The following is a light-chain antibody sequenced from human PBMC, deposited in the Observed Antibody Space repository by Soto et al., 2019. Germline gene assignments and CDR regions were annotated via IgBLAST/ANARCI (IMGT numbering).Light chain of an antibody. J-gene: IGKJ4*01. CDR1: QTVSSSY. CDR3: QQYGSVPLT. CDR2: GAS. V-gene: IGKV3-20*01. Sequence: EIVLTQSPGTLSLSPGERATLSCRASQTVSSSYLAWYQQKPGQAPRLLMYGASSRATGIPDRFSGSGSGADFTLTIRRLEPEDFAVYYCQQYGSVPLTFGGGTKLEIK.